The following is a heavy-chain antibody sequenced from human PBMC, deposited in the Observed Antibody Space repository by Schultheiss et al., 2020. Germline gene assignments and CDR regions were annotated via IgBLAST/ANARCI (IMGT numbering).Heavy chain of an antibody. CDR3: AKRATSSWYEYYYYGMDV. CDR1: GFTFSSYW. D-gene: IGHD6-13*01. Sequence: WGSLRLSCAASGFTFSSYWMSWIRQAPGKGLEWVSYISSSGSTIYYADSVKGRFTISRDNAKNTLYLQMNSLRAEDTAVYYCAKRATSSWYEYYYYGMDVWGQGTTVTVSS. J-gene: IGHJ6*02. CDR2: ISSSGSTI. V-gene: IGHV3-48*04.